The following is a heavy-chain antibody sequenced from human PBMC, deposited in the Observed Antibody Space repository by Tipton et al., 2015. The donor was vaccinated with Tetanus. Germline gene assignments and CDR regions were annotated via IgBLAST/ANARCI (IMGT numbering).Heavy chain of an antibody. J-gene: IGHJ3*02. V-gene: IGHV4-59*01. CDR1: GGSFSGYY. CDR2: IYYSGST. Sequence: TLSLTCAVYGGSFSGYYWSWIRQPPGKGLEWIGYIYYSGSTNYNPSLKSRVTISVDTSKNQFSLKLSSVTAADTAVYYCARVANAFDIWGQGTMVTVSS. CDR3: ARVANAFDI.